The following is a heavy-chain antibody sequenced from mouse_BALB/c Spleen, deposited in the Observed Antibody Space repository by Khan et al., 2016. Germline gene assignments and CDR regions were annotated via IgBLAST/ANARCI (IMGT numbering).Heavy chain of an antibody. Sequence: EVELVESGGGLVQPGGSRKLSCAASGFTFSSFGMHWVRQAPEKGLEWVAFISSGSSAIYYADTVKGRFTITRDKPKNTLFLQMTSLRSEDTAMYYCGRWDYWGQGTTLTVSS. J-gene: IGHJ2*01. CDR3: GRWDY. CDR1: GFTFSSFG. CDR2: ISSGSSAI. V-gene: IGHV5-17*02.